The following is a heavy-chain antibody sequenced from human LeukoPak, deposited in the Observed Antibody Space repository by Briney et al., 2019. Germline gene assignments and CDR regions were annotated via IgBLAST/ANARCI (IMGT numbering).Heavy chain of an antibody. CDR2: IKSKTDGGTT. V-gene: IGHV3-15*01. CDR1: GFTFSNAW. CDR3: TTDNGYSSGRPPLYYFDY. Sequence: PGGSLRLSCAASGFTFSNAWMSWVRQAPGKGLEWVGRIKSKTDGGTTDYAAPVKGRFTISRDDSKNTLYLQMNSLKTEDTAVYYCTTDNGYSSGRPPLYYFDYWGQGTLVTVSS. D-gene: IGHD6-19*01. J-gene: IGHJ4*02.